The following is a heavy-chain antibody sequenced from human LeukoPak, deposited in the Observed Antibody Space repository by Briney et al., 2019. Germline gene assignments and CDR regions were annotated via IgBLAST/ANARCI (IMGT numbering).Heavy chain of an antibody. CDR1: GDSISSSSYY. CDR2: IDYSGST. CDR3: ARDKAVGATHYWYFDL. Sequence: NPSETLSLTCTVSGDSISSSSYYWGWIRQPPGKGLEWIGSIDYSGSTYYNPSLKSRVTISLDTSKNQFSLKLSSVTAADTAVYFCARDKAVGATHYWYFDLWGRGTLVTVSS. V-gene: IGHV4-39*07. J-gene: IGHJ2*01. D-gene: IGHD1-26*01.